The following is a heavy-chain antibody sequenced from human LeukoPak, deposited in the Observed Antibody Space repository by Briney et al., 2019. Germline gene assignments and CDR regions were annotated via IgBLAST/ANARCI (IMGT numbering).Heavy chain of an antibody. J-gene: IGHJ4*02. D-gene: IGHD3-10*01. CDR1: GFTFSSYA. Sequence: QTGGSLRLSCAPSGFTFSSYAMHWVRQAPGKGLEWVAVISYDGSNKYYADSVKGRFTISRDNSKNTLYLQMNNLRAEDTAIYYCATDSYVSGSYYRLFYWGQGTLVTVSS. CDR2: ISYDGSNK. CDR3: ATDSYVSGSYYRLFY. V-gene: IGHV3-30*04.